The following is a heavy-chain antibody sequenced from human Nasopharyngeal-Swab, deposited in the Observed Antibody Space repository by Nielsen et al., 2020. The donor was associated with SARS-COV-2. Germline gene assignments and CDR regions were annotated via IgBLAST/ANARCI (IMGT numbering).Heavy chain of an antibody. CDR2: ISGSGGST. CDR3: AKGNYAYYYYYYMDV. V-gene: IGHV3-23*01. CDR1: GFTFSSYA. J-gene: IGHJ6*03. D-gene: IGHD4-11*01. Sequence: GESPKISCAASGFTFSSYAMSWVRQAPGKGLEWVSAISGSGGSTYYADSVKGRFTISRDNSKNTLYLQMNSLRAEDTAVYYCAKGNYAYYYYYYMDVWGKGTTVTVSS.